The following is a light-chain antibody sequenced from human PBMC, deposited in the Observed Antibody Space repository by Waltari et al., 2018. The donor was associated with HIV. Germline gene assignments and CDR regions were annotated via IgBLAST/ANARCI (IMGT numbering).Light chain of an antibody. CDR1: QSVSSY. CDR3: QQRLTWPPIT. J-gene: IGKJ5*01. V-gene: IGKV3-11*01. CDR2: DAS. Sequence: EVVLTQSPATLSLSPGERATLSCRASQSVSSYLLWYQQKPGQAPRLLIYDASNRATGIPARFSGSGSGTDFTLTISSLEPEEFAVYYCQQRLTWPPITFGQGTRLEIK.